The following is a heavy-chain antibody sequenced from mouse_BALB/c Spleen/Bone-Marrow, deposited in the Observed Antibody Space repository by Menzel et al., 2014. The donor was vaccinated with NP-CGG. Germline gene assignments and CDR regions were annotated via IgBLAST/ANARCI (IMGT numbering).Heavy chain of an antibody. D-gene: IGHD1-3*01. CDR1: GFNIKDAY. V-gene: IGHV14-3*02. J-gene: IGHJ3*01. CDR2: IAPANGNT. CDR3: ARSPGEVNY. Sequence: VQLKDSGAELVKPGASVKLSCTASGFNIKDAYMHWVKQRPAQGLEWIGRIAPANGNTEYDPKFLDKATITADTSSNTAYLQLSSLTSEDTAVYYCARSPGEVNYWGQGTLVTVSA.